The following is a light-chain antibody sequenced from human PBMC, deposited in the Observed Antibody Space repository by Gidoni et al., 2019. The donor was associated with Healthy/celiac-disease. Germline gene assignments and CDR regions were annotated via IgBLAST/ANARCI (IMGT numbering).Light chain of an antibody. CDR3: QQRSNWPPIT. Sequence: CRASQSVSSYLAWYQQKPGQAPRLLIYDASNRATGIPARFSGSGSGTDFTLTISSLEPEDFAVYYCQQRSNWPPITFGQGTRLAI. CDR1: QSVSSY. J-gene: IGKJ5*01. V-gene: IGKV3-11*01. CDR2: DAS.